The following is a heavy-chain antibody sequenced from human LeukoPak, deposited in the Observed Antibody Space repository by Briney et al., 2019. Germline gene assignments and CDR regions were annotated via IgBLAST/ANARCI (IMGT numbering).Heavy chain of an antibody. D-gene: IGHD3-22*01. CDR3: AKDQSGYADY. CDR1: GFTFSSYG. V-gene: IGHV3-30*18. J-gene: IGHJ4*02. Sequence: GGSLRLSCAVSGFTFSSYGMHWVRQAPGKGLEWVAVISYDGSNKYYADSVKGRFTISRDNSKNTLYLQMNSLRAEDTAVYYCAKDQSGYADYWGQGTLVTVSS. CDR2: ISYDGSNK.